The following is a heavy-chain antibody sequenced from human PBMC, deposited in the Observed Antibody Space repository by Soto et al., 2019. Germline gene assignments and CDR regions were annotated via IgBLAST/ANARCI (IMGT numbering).Heavy chain of an antibody. Sequence: GGSLRLSCAASGFTFSSYAMSWVRQAPGKGLEWVSAISSSSSYIYYADSVRGRFTISRDNAKNSLYLQMNRLRAEDTAVYYCAREPAAGATLDAFDTWGQGTMVTVSS. CDR3: AREPAAGATLDAFDT. CDR1: GFTFSSYA. V-gene: IGHV3-21*01. CDR2: ISSSSSYI. J-gene: IGHJ3*02. D-gene: IGHD6-13*01.